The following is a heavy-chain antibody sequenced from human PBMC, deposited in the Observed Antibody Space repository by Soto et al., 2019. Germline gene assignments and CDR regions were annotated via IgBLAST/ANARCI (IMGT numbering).Heavy chain of an antibody. Sequence: GGSLRLSCAASGFTFSSYGMHWVRQAPGKGLEWVAVISYDGSNKYYADSVKGRFTISRDNSKNTLYLQMNSLRAEDTAVYYCAKDGYYGSGRGGYYYYYYMDVWGKGTTVTVSS. V-gene: IGHV3-30*18. CDR2: ISYDGSNK. J-gene: IGHJ6*03. CDR3: AKDGYYGSGRGGYYYYYYMDV. D-gene: IGHD3-10*01. CDR1: GFTFSSYG.